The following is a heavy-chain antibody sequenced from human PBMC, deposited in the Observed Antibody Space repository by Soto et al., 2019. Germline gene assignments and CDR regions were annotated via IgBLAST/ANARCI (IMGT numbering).Heavy chain of an antibody. Sequence: PGGSLRLSCAASGFTFSSYAMHWVRQAPGKGLEWVAVISYDGSNKYYADSVKGRFTISRDNSKNTLYLQMNSLRAEDTAVYYCARGPPRGFGDYFDYWGQGTLVTV. CDR2: ISYDGSNK. CDR1: GFTFSSYA. J-gene: IGHJ4*02. V-gene: IGHV3-30-3*01. D-gene: IGHD3-10*01. CDR3: ARGPPRGFGDYFDY.